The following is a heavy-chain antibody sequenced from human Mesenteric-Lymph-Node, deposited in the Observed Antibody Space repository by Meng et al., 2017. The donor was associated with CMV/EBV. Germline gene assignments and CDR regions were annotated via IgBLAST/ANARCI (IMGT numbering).Heavy chain of an antibody. CDR2: TYYRSKWYN. J-gene: IGHJ5*02. Sequence: RVSSNSAAWNWVGRSPSRGLGGLGRTYYRSKWYNDKAVSVKSRITINPDTSKNQFSLQLNSVTPEDTAVYYCARDPTAMETYNWFDPWGQGTLVTVSS. CDR3: ARDPTAMETYNWFDP. CDR1: RVSSNSAA. D-gene: IGHD5-18*01. V-gene: IGHV6-1*01.